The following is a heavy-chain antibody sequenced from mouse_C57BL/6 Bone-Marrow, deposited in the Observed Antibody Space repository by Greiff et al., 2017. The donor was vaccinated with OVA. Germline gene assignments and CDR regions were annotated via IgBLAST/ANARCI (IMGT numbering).Heavy chain of an antibody. J-gene: IGHJ4*01. CDR2: IYPRSGNT. Sequence: VQLQQSGAELARPGASVKLSCKASGYTFTSYGISWVKQRTGQGLEWIGEIYPRSGNTYYNEKFKGKATLTADKSSSTAYMELRSLTSEDSAVYYCTTPGAFMDYWGQGTSVTVSS. V-gene: IGHV1-81*01. CDR3: TTPGAFMDY. D-gene: IGHD5-5*01. CDR1: GYTFTSYG.